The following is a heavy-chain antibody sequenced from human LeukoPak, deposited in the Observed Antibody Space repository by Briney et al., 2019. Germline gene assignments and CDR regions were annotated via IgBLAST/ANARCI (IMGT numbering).Heavy chain of an antibody. CDR1: GFTFSSYA. J-gene: IGHJ5*02. CDR2: ISYDGSNK. Sequence: GGSLRLSCAASGFTFSSYAMHWVRQAPGKGLEWVAVISYDGSNKYYADSVKGRFTISRDNSKNTLYLQMNSLRAEDTAVYYCARDRNWFDPWGQGTLVTVSS. CDR3: ARDRNWFDP. V-gene: IGHV3-30-3*01.